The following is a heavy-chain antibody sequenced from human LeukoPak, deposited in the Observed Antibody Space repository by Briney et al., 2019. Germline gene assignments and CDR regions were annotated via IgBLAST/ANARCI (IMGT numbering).Heavy chain of an antibody. J-gene: IGHJ4*02. CDR2: ISYDGSNK. CDR1: GFTFSSYA. D-gene: IGHD2-21*02. Sequence: GRSLRLSCAASGFTFSSYAMHWVRQAPGKGLEWVAVISYDGSNKYYADSVKGRFTISRDNSKNTLYLQMNSLRAEDTAVYYCARGNTCGGDCYAFDYWDQGTLVTVSS. V-gene: IGHV3-30*04. CDR3: ARGNTCGGDCYAFDY.